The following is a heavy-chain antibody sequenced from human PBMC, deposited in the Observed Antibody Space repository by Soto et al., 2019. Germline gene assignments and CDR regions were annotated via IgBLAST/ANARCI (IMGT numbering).Heavy chain of an antibody. CDR1: GGSFSGYY. V-gene: IGHV4-34*01. Sequence: SETLSLTCAVYGGSFSGYYWSWIRQPPGKGLEWIGEINHSGSTNYNPSLKSRVTISVDTSKNQFSLKLSSVAAADTAVYYCAREDIVATIGYWGQGTLVTVSS. J-gene: IGHJ4*02. CDR2: INHSGST. D-gene: IGHD5-12*01. CDR3: AREDIVATIGY.